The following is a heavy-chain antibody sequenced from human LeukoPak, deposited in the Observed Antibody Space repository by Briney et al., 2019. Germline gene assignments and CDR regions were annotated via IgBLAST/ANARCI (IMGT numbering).Heavy chain of an antibody. J-gene: IGHJ4*02. CDR3: AAAILTGYYILFDY. CDR1: GYSFTSYW. CDR2: IYPGDSDT. V-gene: IGHV5-51*01. Sequence: GESLKISCNVSGYSFTSYWIGWVRQMPGKGLECMGIIYPGDSDTRYSPSFQGQVTISADKSISTAYLQWSSLKASDTAMYYCAAAILTGYYILFDYWGQGTLVTVSS. D-gene: IGHD3-9*01.